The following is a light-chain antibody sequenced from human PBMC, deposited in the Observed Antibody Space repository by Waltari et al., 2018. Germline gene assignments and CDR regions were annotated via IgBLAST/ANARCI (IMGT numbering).Light chain of an antibody. Sequence: QSALTLPASASGSPATSITLSCTGTSCAIGPNDYLSWYQQHPGKAPQLIIFDVDKRPSGISIRFSASKSDNTASLTISGLQAEDEADYYCSSYTRSSRLVFGGGTKLVVL. V-gene: IGLV2-14*03. J-gene: IGLJ2*01. CDR2: DVD. CDR1: SCAIGPNDY. CDR3: SSYTRSSRLV.